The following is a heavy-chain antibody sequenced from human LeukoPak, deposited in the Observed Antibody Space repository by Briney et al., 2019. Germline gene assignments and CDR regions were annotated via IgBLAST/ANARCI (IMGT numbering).Heavy chain of an antibody. D-gene: IGHD3-22*01. CDR1: GYTFTSYY. J-gene: IGHJ4*02. V-gene: IGHV1-46*01. CDR2: INPSGGST. Sequence: ASVKVSCKASGYTFTSYYMHWVRQAPGQGLEWMGIINPSGGSTSCAQKFQGRVTMTRDTSTSTVYMELSSLRSEDTAVYYCARDRHGGYYYDSSGSFDYWGQGTLVTVSS. CDR3: ARDRHGGYYYDSSGSFDY.